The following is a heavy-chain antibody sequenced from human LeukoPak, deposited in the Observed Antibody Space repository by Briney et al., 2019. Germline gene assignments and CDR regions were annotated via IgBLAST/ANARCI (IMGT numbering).Heavy chain of an antibody. D-gene: IGHD3-10*01. CDR1: GFSFSNAW. V-gene: IGHV3-15*01. J-gene: IGHJ4*02. Sequence: TGGSLRLSCAASGFSFSNAWMSWVRQAPGKGLEWVGRIRSKADGGTTGYAAPVKGRFIISRDDSKNTLYLQMNSLKTEDTAVYYCSRDWFGPYWGQGTLVTVSS. CDR2: IRSKADGGTT. CDR3: SRDWFGPY.